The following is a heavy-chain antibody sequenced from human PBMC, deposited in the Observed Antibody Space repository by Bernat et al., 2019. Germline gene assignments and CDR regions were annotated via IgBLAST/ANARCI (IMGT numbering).Heavy chain of an antibody. CDR3: ARHEYSGWYSNYYYYGMDV. J-gene: IGHJ6*02. D-gene: IGHD6-19*01. CDR1: GGSISSYY. V-gene: IGHV4-59*08. CDR2: IYYSGST. Sequence: QVQLQESGPGLVKPSETLSLTCTVSGGSISSYYWSWIRQPPGKGLEWIGYIYYSGSTNYNPSLKSRVTISVDTSKNQFSLKLSSVTAADTAVYYCARHEYSGWYSNYYYYGMDVWGQGTTVTVSS.